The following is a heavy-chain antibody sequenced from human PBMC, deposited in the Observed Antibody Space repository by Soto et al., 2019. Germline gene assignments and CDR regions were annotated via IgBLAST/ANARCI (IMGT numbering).Heavy chain of an antibody. J-gene: IGHJ3*02. V-gene: IGHV1-8*01. D-gene: IGHD3-22*01. CDR2: MNPNSGNT. CDR1: GYTFTSYD. Sequence: GASVKVSCKASGYTFTSYDINWVRQATGQGLEWMGWMNPNSGNTGYAQKFQGRVTMTRNTSIITAYMELSSLRSEDTAVYYCARRISITMMGTSPPAFDIWGQGTMVTVSS. CDR3: ARRISITMMGTSPPAFDI.